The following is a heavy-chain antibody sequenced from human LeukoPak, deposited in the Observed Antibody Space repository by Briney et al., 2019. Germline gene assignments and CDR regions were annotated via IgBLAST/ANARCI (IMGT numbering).Heavy chain of an antibody. CDR2: IYHSGST. CDR3: ARGVTAGIQLWLNAFDI. Sequence: SETLSLTCAVSGYSISSGYYWGWIRQPPGKGLEWIGSIYHSGSTYYSPSLKSRVTISVDTSKNQFSLKLSSVTSADTAVYYCARGVTAGIQLWLNAFDIWGQGTMVTVSS. V-gene: IGHV4-38-2*01. CDR1: GYSISSGYY. J-gene: IGHJ3*02. D-gene: IGHD5-18*01.